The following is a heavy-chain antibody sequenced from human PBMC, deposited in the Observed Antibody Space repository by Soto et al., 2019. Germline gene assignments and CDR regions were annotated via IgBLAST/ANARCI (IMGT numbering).Heavy chain of an antibody. CDR3: AIDNDWNDAGPDWFDP. CDR2: ISGSGGST. Sequence: PGGSLRLSCAASGFTFSSYAMSWVRQAPGKGLEWVSAISGSGGSTYYADSVKGRFTISRDNSKNTLYLQMNSLRAEDTAVYYCAIDNDWNDAGPDWFDPWGQGTLVTVSS. CDR1: GFTFSSYA. J-gene: IGHJ5*02. D-gene: IGHD1-1*01. V-gene: IGHV3-23*01.